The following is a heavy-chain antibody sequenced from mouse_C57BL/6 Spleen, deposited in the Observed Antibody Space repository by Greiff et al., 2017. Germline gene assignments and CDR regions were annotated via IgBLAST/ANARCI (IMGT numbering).Heavy chain of an antibody. CDR1: GFTFNTYA. V-gene: IGHV10-3*01. Sequence: EVHLVESGGGLVQPKGSLKLSCAASGFTFNTYAMHWVRQAPGKGLEWVDRIRSKSSNYATYYADSVKDRFTISRDDSQSMLYLQMNNLKTEDTAMYYCVRHYGNYAMDYWGQGTSVTVSS. D-gene: IGHD2-1*01. J-gene: IGHJ4*01. CDR2: IRSKSSNYAT. CDR3: VRHYGNYAMDY.